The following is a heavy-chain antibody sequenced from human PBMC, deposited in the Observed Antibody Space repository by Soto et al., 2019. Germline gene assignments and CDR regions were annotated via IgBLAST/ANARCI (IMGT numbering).Heavy chain of an antibody. Sequence: SETLSLTCTVSGGSISSGDYYWSWIRQPPGKGLEWIGYIYYSGSTYYNPSLKSRVTISVDTSKNQFSLKLSSVTAADTAVYYCARVGTRYSWFGELLSWDYYYGMDVWGQGTTVPSP. J-gene: IGHJ6*02. CDR2: IYYSGST. V-gene: IGHV4-30-4*01. CDR1: GGSISSGDYY. CDR3: ARVGTRYSWFGELLSWDYYYGMDV. D-gene: IGHD3-10*01.